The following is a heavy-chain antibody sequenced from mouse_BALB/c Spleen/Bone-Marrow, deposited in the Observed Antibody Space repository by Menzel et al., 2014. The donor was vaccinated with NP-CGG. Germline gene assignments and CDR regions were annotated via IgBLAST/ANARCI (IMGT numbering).Heavy chain of an antibody. V-gene: IGHV2-5*01. CDR2: IWRGGST. Sequence: VQLQQSGPGLVQPSQSLSITCTVSGVSSTSYGINWVRQSPGKGLEWLGVIWRGGSTDYNTTFMSRLSITKDSSKSQVFFKMNSLQADDTAIYCCANGGGYAMDYWGQGTSVTVSS. J-gene: IGHJ4*01. CDR3: ANGGGYAMDY. CDR1: GVSSTSYG.